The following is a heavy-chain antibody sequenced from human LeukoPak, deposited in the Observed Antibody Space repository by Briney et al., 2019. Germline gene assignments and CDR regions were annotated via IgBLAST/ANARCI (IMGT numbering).Heavy chain of an antibody. CDR1: GFTFSSYA. J-gene: IGHJ5*02. CDR2: ISGSGGST. V-gene: IGHV3-23*01. CDR3: AKMGWVPAAMRKWFDP. D-gene: IGHD2-2*01. Sequence: PGGSLRLSCAASGFTFSSYAMSWVRQAPGKRLEWVSAISGSGGSTYYADSVKGRFTISRDNSKNTLYLQMNSQRAEDTAVYYCAKMGWVPAAMRKWFDPWGQGTLVTVSS.